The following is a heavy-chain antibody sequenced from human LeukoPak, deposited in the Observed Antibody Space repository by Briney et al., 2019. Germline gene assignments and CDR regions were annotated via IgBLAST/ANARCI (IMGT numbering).Heavy chain of an antibody. CDR3: TIDRFYVWFDP. Sequence: GGSLRLSCTTTGFIFGTHTMHWFRQAPGKGLPWIGFISSSGTTQYAASVKGRFTISRDDSKSIAYLQMTSLKTEDTAVYYCTIDRFYVWFDPWGQGALVTVSS. V-gene: IGHV3-49*03. CDR1: GFIFGTHT. J-gene: IGHJ5*02. D-gene: IGHD3-16*01. CDR2: ISSSGTT.